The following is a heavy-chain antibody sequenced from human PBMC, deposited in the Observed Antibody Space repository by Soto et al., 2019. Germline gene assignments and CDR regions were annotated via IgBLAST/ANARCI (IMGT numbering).Heavy chain of an antibody. CDR3: ATPLWFGELLSQYFDL. V-gene: IGHV3-23*01. D-gene: IGHD3-10*01. CDR1: GFTFSSYA. CDR2: ISGSGGST. Sequence: GESLKISCAASGFTFSSYAMSWVRQAPGKGLEWVSAISGSGGSTYYADSVKGRFTISRDNSKNTLYLQMNSLRAEDTAVDYCATPLWFGELLSQYFDLWGRGTLVTVSS. J-gene: IGHJ2*01.